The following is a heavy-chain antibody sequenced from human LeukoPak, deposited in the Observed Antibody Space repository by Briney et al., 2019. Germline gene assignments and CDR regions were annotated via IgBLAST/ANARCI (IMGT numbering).Heavy chain of an antibody. Sequence: PGRSLRLSCTASGFPFSSYAMHWVRQAPGKGLEWVAFISYDGSNKYSADSVKGRFTISRDNSKNTLFLQMNSLRAEDTAVYYCARGGSFSGITMRVLWGQGTLVTVS. D-gene: IGHD3-22*01. CDR3: ARGGSFSGITMRVL. CDR2: ISYDGSNK. J-gene: IGHJ4*02. CDR1: GFPFSSYA. V-gene: IGHV3-30-3*01.